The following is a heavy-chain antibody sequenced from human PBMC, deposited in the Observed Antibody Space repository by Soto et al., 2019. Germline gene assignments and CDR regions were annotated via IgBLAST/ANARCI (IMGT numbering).Heavy chain of an antibody. D-gene: IGHD3-3*01. CDR3: ARDTYDFWSGYYAPPVDYYGMDV. J-gene: IGHJ6*02. CDR2: ISAYNGNT. V-gene: IGHV1-18*01. CDR1: GYTFTSYG. Sequence: ASVKVSCKASGYTFTSYGISWVRQAPGQGLEWMGWISAYNGNTNYAQKLQGRVTMTTDTSTSTAYMELRSLRSDDTAVYYCARDTYDFWSGYYAPPVDYYGMDVWGQGTTVTVSS.